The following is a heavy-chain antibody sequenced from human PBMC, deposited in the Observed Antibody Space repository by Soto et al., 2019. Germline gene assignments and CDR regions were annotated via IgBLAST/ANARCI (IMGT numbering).Heavy chain of an antibody. V-gene: IGHV1-8*01. CDR2: MNPNSGNT. CDR1: GYTFTSYD. CDR3: ARGSNSILYYYYYMDV. Sequence: GASVKVSCKASGYTFTSYDINWVRQATGQGLEWMGWMNPNSGNTGYAQKFQGRVTMTRNTSISTAYMELSSLRSEDTAVYYCARGSNSILYYYYYMDVWGKGTTVTVS. D-gene: IGHD4-4*01. J-gene: IGHJ6*03.